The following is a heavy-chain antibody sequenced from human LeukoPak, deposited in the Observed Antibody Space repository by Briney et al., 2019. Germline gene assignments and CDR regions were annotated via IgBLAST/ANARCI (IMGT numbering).Heavy chain of an antibody. Sequence: ASVKVSCKVSGYTLTELSMHWVRQAPGKVREWMGGFDPEDGETIYAQKFQGRVTMTEDTSTDTAYMELSSLRSEDTAVYYCATDYGSGSSYYWAYWGQGTLVTVSS. CDR3: ATDYGSGSSYYWAY. CDR1: GYTLTELS. CDR2: FDPEDGET. D-gene: IGHD3-10*01. J-gene: IGHJ4*02. V-gene: IGHV1-24*01.